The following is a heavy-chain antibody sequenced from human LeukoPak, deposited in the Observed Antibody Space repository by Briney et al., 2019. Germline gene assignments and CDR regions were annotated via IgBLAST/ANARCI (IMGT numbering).Heavy chain of an antibody. Sequence: SETLSLTCTVSGGSISSSSYYWGWIRQPPGKGLEWIGSIYYSGSTYYNPSLKSRVTISVDTSKNQFSLKLSSVTAADTAVYYCARGPNSNRSGLDFWGQGTLLTVFS. D-gene: IGHD1-14*01. CDR2: IYYSGST. CDR1: GGSISSSSYY. V-gene: IGHV4-39*01. J-gene: IGHJ4*02. CDR3: ARGPNSNRSGLDF.